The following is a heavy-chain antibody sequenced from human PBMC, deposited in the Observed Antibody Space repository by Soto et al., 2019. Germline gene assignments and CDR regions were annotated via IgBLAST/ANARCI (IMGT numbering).Heavy chain of an antibody. Sequence: QVQLQESGPGLVKPSETLSLTCTVSGGSISSYYWSWIRQPPGKGLEWIGYIYYSGSTNYNPSLKSRVTISVDTSKNQFSLKLSSVTAADTAVYYCARDVIGYSGHGALGYWGQGTLVTVSS. V-gene: IGHV4-59*01. CDR1: GGSISSYY. D-gene: IGHD5-12*01. J-gene: IGHJ4*02. CDR2: IYYSGST. CDR3: ARDVIGYSGHGALGY.